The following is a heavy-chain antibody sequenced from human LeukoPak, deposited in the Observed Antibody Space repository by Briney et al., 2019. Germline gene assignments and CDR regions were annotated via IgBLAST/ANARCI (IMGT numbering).Heavy chain of an antibody. J-gene: IGHJ6*03. D-gene: IGHD3-22*01. CDR3: AGVVVIRGGYYYYYMDV. CDR2: IIPIFGTA. CDR1: GGTFSSYA. Sequence: ASVTVSCKASGGTFSSYAISWVRQAPGQGLEWMGGIIPIFGTANYAQKFQGRVTITADESTSTAYMELSSLRSEDTAVYYCAGVVVIRGGYYYYYMDVWGKGTTVTISS. V-gene: IGHV1-69*13.